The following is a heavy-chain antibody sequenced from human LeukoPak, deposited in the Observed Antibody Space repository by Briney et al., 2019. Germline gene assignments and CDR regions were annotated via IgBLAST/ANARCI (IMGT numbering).Heavy chain of an antibody. CDR2: ISYDGSLK. J-gene: IGHJ3*02. CDR3: ARDLHYAFDI. V-gene: IGHV3-30*03. D-gene: IGHD3-10*01. Sequence: GRSLRLSCAAYGFTFSSYGMHWVRQAPGKGLEWVAAISYDGSLKYYADSVKGRVTISRDNSKSSLYLQMDSLRAEDTAVYYCARDLHYAFDIWGQGTMVTASS. CDR1: GFTFSSYG.